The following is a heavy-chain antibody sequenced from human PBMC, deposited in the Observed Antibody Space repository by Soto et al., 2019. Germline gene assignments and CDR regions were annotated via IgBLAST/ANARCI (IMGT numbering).Heavy chain of an antibody. CDR1: GYSFTNNV. Sequence: AAVKVSCQASGYSFTNNVVSWVRQATGQGLEWMGWMNPGSGDTGYAQQFQGRVTMTRDISTATAYMELSSLRSDDTATYYCARMATFGSLNWFDPWGQGTLVTVSS. CDR2: MNPGSGDT. CDR3: ARMATFGSLNWFDP. J-gene: IGHJ5*02. V-gene: IGHV1-8*01. D-gene: IGHD3-16*01.